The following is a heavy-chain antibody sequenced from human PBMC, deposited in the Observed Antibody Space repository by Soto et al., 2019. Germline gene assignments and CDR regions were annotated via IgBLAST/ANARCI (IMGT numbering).Heavy chain of an antibody. CDR2: IYYSGST. J-gene: IGHJ6*02. V-gene: IGHV4-59*01. CDR3: ARVGGTVIYYGSGSYKYYYYYGMDV. D-gene: IGHD3-10*01. Sequence: SETLSLTCTVSGGSISSYYWSWIRQPPGKGLEWIGYIYYSGSTNYNPSLKSRVTISVDTSKNQFSLKLSSVTAADTAVYYCARVGGTVIYYGSGSYKYYYYYGMDVWGQGTTVTVSS. CDR1: GGSISSYY.